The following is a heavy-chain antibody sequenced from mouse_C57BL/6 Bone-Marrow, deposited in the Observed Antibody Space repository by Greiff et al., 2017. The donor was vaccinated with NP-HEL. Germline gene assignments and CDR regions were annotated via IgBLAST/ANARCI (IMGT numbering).Heavy chain of an antibody. Sequence: VQRVESGPGLVQPSQSLSITCTVSGFSLTSYGVHWVRQSPGKGLEWLGVIWSGGSPDYNAAFISRLSISKDNSKSQVFFKMNSLQADDTSIYYCASRYFDVWGTGTTVTVSS. J-gene: IGHJ1*03. V-gene: IGHV2-2*01. CDR2: IWSGGSP. CDR3: ASRYFDV. CDR1: GFSLTSYG.